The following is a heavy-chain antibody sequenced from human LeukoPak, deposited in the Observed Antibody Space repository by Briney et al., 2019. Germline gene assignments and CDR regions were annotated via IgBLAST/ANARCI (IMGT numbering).Heavy chain of an antibody. D-gene: IGHD2-2*01. CDR3: ARDFYCSSTSCYEVTHYYGMDV. Sequence: GGSLRLSCAASGFTFSSYAMSWVRQAPGKGLEWVSAISGSGGSTYYADSVKGRFTISRDNSKNTLYLQMNSLRAEDTAVCYCARDFYCSSTSCYEVTHYYGMDVWGQGTTVTVSS. CDR1: GFTFSSYA. CDR2: ISGSGGST. V-gene: IGHV3-23*01. J-gene: IGHJ6*02.